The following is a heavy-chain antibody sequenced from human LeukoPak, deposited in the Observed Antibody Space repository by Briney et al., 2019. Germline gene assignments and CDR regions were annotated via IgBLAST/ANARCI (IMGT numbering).Heavy chain of an antibody. D-gene: IGHD4-17*01. J-gene: IGHJ4*02. V-gene: IGHV3-64*01. CDR1: GFTFSTHT. CDR2: ISGNGGSR. CDR3: ARESGSVTSEVDFDY. Sequence: QSGGSLTLSCAASGFTFSTHTMHWVRQAPGKGLEYVSSISGNGGSREYANSVKGRFTISRDNSRNTLYLQMNSLRAEDTAVYYCARESGSVTSEVDFDYWGQGTLVTVSS.